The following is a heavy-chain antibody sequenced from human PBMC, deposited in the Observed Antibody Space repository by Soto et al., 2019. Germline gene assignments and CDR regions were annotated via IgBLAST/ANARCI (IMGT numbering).Heavy chain of an antibody. Sequence: GGSLRLSCTASGFTFGDYTMSWFRQTPGKGLEWVGSISSKAYGGTTEYAASVKGRFTISRDDSKSIAYLQMNSLKSEDTAVYYCTRVSSGWFWFDPWGQGTLVTVSS. V-gene: IGHV3-49*03. CDR1: GFTFGDYT. CDR3: TRVSSGWFWFDP. CDR2: ISSKAYGGTT. D-gene: IGHD6-19*01. J-gene: IGHJ5*02.